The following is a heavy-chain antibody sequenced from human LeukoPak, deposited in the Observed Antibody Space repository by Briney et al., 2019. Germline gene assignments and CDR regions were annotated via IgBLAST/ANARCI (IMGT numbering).Heavy chain of an antibody. J-gene: IGHJ6*03. CDR1: GFTFDDYG. Sequence: GGSLRLSCAASGFTFDDYGMSWVRQAPGKGLEWVSAINLNGGSTDYADSVKGRFTISRDNAENSLYLQMNSLSAEDTALYYCARGPPYYYDSSGYYYYYIDVWGKGTTVTVSS. CDR3: ARGPPYYYDSSGYYYYYIDV. V-gene: IGHV3-20*04. D-gene: IGHD3-22*01. CDR2: INLNGGST.